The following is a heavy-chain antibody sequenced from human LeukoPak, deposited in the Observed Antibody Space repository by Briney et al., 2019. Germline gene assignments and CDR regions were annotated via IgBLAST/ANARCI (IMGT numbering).Heavy chain of an antibody. D-gene: IGHD6-6*01. V-gene: IGHV3-66*01. Sequence: PGGSLRLSCAASGFTVSSNYMSWVRQAPGKGLEWVSVIYSGGSTYYADSVKGRFTISRDNSKNTLYLQMNSLRAEDTAVYYCARDVEYSSLSEPSPYWGQGTLVTVSS. CDR3: ARDVEYSSLSEPSPY. CDR1: GFTVSSNY. CDR2: IYSGGST. J-gene: IGHJ4*02.